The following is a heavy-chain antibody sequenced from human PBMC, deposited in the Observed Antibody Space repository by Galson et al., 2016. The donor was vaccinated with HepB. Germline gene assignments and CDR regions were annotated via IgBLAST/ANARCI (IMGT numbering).Heavy chain of an antibody. J-gene: IGHJ3*02. CDR3: AREDGRGYCTGGSCLLKDGFDI. D-gene: IGHD2-15*01. CDR1: GFTLSRYG. CDR2: ISSTSSYI. V-gene: IGHV3-21*05. Sequence: SLRLSCAASGFTLSRYGMNWVRQAPGKGLEWLSYISSTSSYIYYADSVKGRLTISRDNAKNSLYLQMNSLRADDTDVYYCAREDGRGYCTGGSCLLKDGFDIWGQGTLVTVSA.